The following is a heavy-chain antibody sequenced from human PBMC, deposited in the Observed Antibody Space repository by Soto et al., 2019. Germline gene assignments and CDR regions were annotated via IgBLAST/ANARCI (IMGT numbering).Heavy chain of an antibody. CDR1: GFTFINYE. D-gene: IGHD6-19*01. CDR2: ISSSGTTI. J-gene: IGHJ3*02. Sequence: GGSLRLSCAASGFTFINYEMNWVRQAPGKGLEWVSYISSSGTTIYYADSVKGRVTISRDNAKNSLYLQMNSLGAEDTSIYYCARGGAVAGPWPAAFEIWGQGTKVTV. V-gene: IGHV3-48*03. CDR3: ARGGAVAGPWPAAFEI.